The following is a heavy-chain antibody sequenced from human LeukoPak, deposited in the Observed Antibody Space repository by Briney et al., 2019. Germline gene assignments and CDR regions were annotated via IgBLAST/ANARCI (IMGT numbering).Heavy chain of an antibody. CDR3: ARGLTTVTNFDY. CDR2: ISYDGSNK. CDR1: GFTVSSNY. J-gene: IGHJ4*02. D-gene: IGHD4-17*01. Sequence: PGGSLRLSCAASGFTVSSNYMSWVRQAPGKGLEWVAVISYDGSNKYYADSVKGRFTISRDNSKNTLYLQMNSLRAEDTAVYYCARGLTTVTNFDYWGQGTLVTVSS. V-gene: IGHV3-30*03.